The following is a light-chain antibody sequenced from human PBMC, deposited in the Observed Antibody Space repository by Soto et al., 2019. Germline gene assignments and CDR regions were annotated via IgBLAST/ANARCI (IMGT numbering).Light chain of an antibody. J-gene: IGKJ1*01. CDR3: QQYKSYPWT. CDR1: QNIDTW. CDR2: QAS. Sequence: DIQMTQSPSTLSASIGGGVTITCRARQNIDTWLAWYQQKPGKAPKLLIYQASSLESGVSSRFSGSGSGTEFTLTISSLQPDDFATYYCQQYKSYPWTFGQGTKVEIK. V-gene: IGKV1-5*03.